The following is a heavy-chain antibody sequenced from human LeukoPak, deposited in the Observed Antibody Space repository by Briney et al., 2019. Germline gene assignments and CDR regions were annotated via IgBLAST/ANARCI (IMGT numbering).Heavy chain of an antibody. CDR1: GGTFSSYA. J-gene: IGHJ5*02. CDR3: ARAPRTIFGVFDP. Sequence: ASVKVSCKASGGTFSSYAISWERQAPGQGLEWMGGIIPIFGTANYAQKFQGRVTITADESTSTAYMELSSLRSEDTAVYYCARAPRTIFGVFDPWGQGTLVTVSS. V-gene: IGHV1-69*13. D-gene: IGHD3-3*01. CDR2: IIPIFGTA.